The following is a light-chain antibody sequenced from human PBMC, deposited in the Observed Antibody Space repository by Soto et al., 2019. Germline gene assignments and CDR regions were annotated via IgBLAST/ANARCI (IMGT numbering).Light chain of an antibody. CDR2: GAS. J-gene: IGKJ1*01. V-gene: IGKV3-20*01. CDR3: QQYDSSPRT. CDR1: QSVSTN. Sequence: EIVLTQSPGTLSLSPGERATLSCRASQSVSTNLAWYQQKPGQGPRLLIFGASTRAIGIPARFSGSGSGTDFTLTINRLEPEDFAVYYCQQYDSSPRTFGQGTKVDIK.